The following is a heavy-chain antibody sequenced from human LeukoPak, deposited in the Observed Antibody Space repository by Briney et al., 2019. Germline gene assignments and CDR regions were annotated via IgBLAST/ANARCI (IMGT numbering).Heavy chain of an antibody. V-gene: IGHV3-53*01. D-gene: IGHD4-17*01. Sequence: GGSLRFSCTGSGFTVSSNSMSWVRQAPGKGLEWGSLIYSDNTHYSESVKGRFTISRDNSKNTLYLKMNSLRAEDTAVYYCAKDLSPRGSYGDYPAYYFDYWGQGTLVTVSS. CDR1: GFTVSSNS. CDR3: AKDLSPRGSYGDYPAYYFDY. J-gene: IGHJ4*02. CDR2: IYSDNT.